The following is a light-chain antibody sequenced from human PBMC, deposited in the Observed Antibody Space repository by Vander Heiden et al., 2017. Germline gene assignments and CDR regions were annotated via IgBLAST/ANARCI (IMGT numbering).Light chain of an antibody. CDR1: ISDVGGYNY. Sequence: QSALTQPRSVSGSPGESVTMSCTGSISDVGGYNYVSWYQQHPGKAPNLMIDDVSERPSWVPDRVSGSKFGNTASLTISGLQAEDEAEYFCCSYAGSYTYVFGTGTKVTVL. CDR2: DVS. J-gene: IGLJ1*01. CDR3: CSYAGSYTYV. V-gene: IGLV2-11*01.